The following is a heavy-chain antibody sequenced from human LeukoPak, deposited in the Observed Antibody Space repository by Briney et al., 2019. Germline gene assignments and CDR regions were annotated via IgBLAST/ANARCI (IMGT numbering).Heavy chain of an antibody. CDR2: IDWNDDK. CDR3: ARETSDYSSSWYGYYFDY. Sequence: KESGPALVKPTQTLTLTCTFSGFSLRTRGMRVSWIRQPPGKALEWLSRIDWNDDKFYSTSLKTRLTISKDTSKNQVVLTMTNMDPVDTATYFCARETSDYSSSWYGYYFDYWGQGTLVTVSS. CDR1: GFSLRTRGMR. J-gene: IGHJ4*02. D-gene: IGHD6-13*01. V-gene: IGHV2-70*04.